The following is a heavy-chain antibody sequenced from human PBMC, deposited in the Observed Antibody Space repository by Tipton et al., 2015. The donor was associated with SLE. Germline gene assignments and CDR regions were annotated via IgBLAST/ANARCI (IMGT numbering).Heavy chain of an antibody. J-gene: IGHJ6*03. Sequence: TLSLTCTISGGSISSYYWSWIRQPPGKGLEWIGYIYTRGSTRYNPSLKSRVTISMDTSKNQVSMKLSSVTAADTAIYYCARVYSTTYDYYYMEVWGKGTTVTVSS. CDR2: IYTRGST. V-gene: IGHV4-4*08. CDR1: GGSISSYY. D-gene: IGHD2/OR15-2a*01. CDR3: ARVYSTTYDYYYMEV.